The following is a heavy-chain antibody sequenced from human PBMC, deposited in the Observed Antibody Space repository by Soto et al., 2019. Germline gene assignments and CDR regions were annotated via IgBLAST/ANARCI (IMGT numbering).Heavy chain of an antibody. J-gene: IGHJ1*01. CDR2: ITNSGYT. V-gene: IGHV4-34*01. CDR1: NGSFSGYY. Sequence: SETLSLTCDVFNGSFSGYYWSWIRQPPGKGLEWIGEITNSGYTNYNPSLKNRVTILIDRSKNHFSLKVTSVTAADTAVYYCARGLEYFQHWGQGTLVTVSS. CDR3: ARGLEYFQH.